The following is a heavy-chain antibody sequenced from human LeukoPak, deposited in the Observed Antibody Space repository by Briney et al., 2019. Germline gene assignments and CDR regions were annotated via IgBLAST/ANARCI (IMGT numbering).Heavy chain of an antibody. D-gene: IGHD4-17*01. CDR3: ARSYGDYVVY. CDR1: GFTVSSNY. CDR2: IYSGGST. J-gene: IGHJ4*02. V-gene: IGHV3-53*04. Sequence: PGGSLRLSCAASGFTVSSNYMSWVRQAPGKGLEWVSVIYSGGSTHYADSVKGRFTISRHNSKNTLYLQMNSLRAEDTAVYYCARSYGDYVVYWGQGTLVTVSS.